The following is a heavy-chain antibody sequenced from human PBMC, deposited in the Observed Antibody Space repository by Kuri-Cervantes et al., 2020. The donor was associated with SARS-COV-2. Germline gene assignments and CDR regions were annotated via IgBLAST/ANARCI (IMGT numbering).Heavy chain of an antibody. CDR2: IYTSGST. J-gene: IGHJ5*02. V-gene: IGHV4-61*02. D-gene: IGHD6-13*01. CDR1: NGSIRSSSYY. CDR3: ARDRGRIAAAGIGWFDP. Sequence: LRLSCSVSNGSIRSSSYYWSWIRQPAGRGLEWIGRIYTSGSTNYNPSLKSRVTMSVDTSKNQFSLKLSSVTAADTAVYYCARDRGRIAAAGIGWFDPWGQGTLVTVSS.